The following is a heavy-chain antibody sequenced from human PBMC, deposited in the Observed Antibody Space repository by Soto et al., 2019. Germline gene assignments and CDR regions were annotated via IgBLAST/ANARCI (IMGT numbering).Heavy chain of an antibody. V-gene: IGHV1-18*01. D-gene: IGHD3-10*01. CDR3: ARFYASGSYPYDY. CDR1: GYTFTTYG. Sequence: ASVKVSGKASGYTFTTYGISCVLQSPLQWLEWMGWISAYNGNTNYAQNLQGRVTMTTDTSTSTAYMELRSLRSDDTAVYYCARFYASGSYPYDYWGQGTLVTVSS. CDR2: ISAYNGNT. J-gene: IGHJ4*02.